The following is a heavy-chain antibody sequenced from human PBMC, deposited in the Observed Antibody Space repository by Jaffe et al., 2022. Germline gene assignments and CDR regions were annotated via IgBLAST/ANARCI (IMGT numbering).Heavy chain of an antibody. D-gene: IGHD1-26*01. V-gene: IGHV3-23*01. Sequence: EVQVLESGGGLVQPGQSLRLSCAASGFIFSTYDMSWVRQAPGKGLEWVSGISGSGISTYYADSVKGRFTISRDNSKNTLYLQMNSLRADDTALYYCAREGYGGPSPLVDYWGQGTLVTVSS. CDR2: ISGSGIST. CDR1: GFIFSTYD. J-gene: IGHJ4*02. CDR3: AREGYGGPSPLVDY.